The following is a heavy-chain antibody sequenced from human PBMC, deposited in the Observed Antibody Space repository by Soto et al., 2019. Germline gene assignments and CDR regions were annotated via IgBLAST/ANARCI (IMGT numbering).Heavy chain of an antibody. D-gene: IGHD3-10*01. V-gene: IGHV4-30-4*01. J-gene: IGHJ5*02. CDR2: ISYSGST. CDR3: ARSISMVRGVIGWFAP. Sequence: SETLSLTCTVSGGSLRSGDYYWSWIRQPPGKGLEWIGYISYSGSTCYNPSLKSRVIISLDTSKNQFSLKLSSVTASDTAMYYCARSISMVRGVIGWFAPWGQGTLVTVSS. CDR1: GGSLRSGDYY.